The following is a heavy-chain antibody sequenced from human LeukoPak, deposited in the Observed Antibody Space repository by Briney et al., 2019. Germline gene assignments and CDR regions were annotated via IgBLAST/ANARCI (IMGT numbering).Heavy chain of an antibody. D-gene: IGHD1-1*01. CDR1: GGTFSSYA. CDR3: ARDLDLNWNQEGY. J-gene: IGHJ4*02. Sequence: SVKVSCKASGGTFSSYAISWVRQAPGQGLEWMGGIIPIFGTANYAQKFQGRVTITADESTSTAYMELSSLRSEDTAVYYCARDLDLNWNQEGYWGQGTLVTVSS. CDR2: IIPIFGTA. V-gene: IGHV1-69*13.